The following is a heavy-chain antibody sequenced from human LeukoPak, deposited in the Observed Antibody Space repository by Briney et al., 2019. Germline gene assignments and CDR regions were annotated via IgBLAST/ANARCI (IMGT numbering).Heavy chain of an antibody. D-gene: IGHD4-23*01. CDR3: ARRDSYYGGNPGRWAFDI. CDR1: GFTFSSHW. CDR2: IKEDGSEK. Sequence: GGSLRLSCAASGFTFSSHWMTWVRQAPGKGLEFVANIKEDGSEKNFVDSVKGRFTISRDNAKNSLYLQMNSLRAEDTAVYYCARRDSYYGGNPGRWAFDIWGQGTMVTVSS. J-gene: IGHJ3*02. V-gene: IGHV3-7*01.